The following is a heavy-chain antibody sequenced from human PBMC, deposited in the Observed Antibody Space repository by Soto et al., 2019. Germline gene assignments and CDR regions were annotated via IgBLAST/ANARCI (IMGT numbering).Heavy chain of an antibody. Sequence: SETLSLTCTVSGGSISSYYWSWIRQPPGKGLEWIGYIYYSGSTNYSPSFQGQVTISADKSISTAYLQWSSLRASDTAMYYCAIHSTGEEDSWGQGTLVNVS. CDR1: GGSISSYY. CDR3: AIHSTGEEDS. CDR2: IYYSGST. J-gene: IGHJ5*02. V-gene: IGHV4-59*12. D-gene: IGHD1-1*01.